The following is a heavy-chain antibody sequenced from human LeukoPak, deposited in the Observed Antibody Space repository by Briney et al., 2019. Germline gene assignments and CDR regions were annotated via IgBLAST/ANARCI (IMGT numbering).Heavy chain of an antibody. CDR1: GGSISSSSYY. CDR3: ARQSHRNWFDP. V-gene: IGHV4-39*01. J-gene: IGHJ5*02. Sequence: SETLSLTCTVSGGSISSSSYYWGWIRQPPGKGLEWIGSIYYSGSTYHNPSLKSRVTISVDTSKNQFSLKLSSVTAADTAVYYCARQSHRNWFDPWGQGTLVTVSS. D-gene: IGHD1-14*01. CDR2: IYYSGST.